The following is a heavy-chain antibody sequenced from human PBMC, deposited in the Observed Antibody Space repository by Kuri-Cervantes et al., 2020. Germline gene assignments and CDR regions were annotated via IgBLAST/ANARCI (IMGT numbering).Heavy chain of an antibody. Sequence: GESLKISCAASGFTFSDYYMSWIRQAPGKGLEWVSYISSSGSTIYYADSVKGRFTISRDNAKNSLYLQMNSLRAEDTAVYYCAKDFHGGNPARSAFDSWGQGTMVTVSS. V-gene: IGHV3-11*04. CDR2: ISSSGSTI. D-gene: IGHD4-23*01. CDR3: AKDFHGGNPARSAFDS. CDR1: GFTFSDYY. J-gene: IGHJ3*02.